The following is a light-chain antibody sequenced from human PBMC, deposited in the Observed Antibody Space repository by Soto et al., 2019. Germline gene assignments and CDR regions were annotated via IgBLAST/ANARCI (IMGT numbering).Light chain of an antibody. CDR1: QTISDN. CDR2: RAS. V-gene: IGKV3-15*01. Sequence: ETVMTQLPATLSLSPGERATLSCRASQTISDNLAGYQQKPGQAPGLIIFRASTRAAGVPARFSGSGSGTEFSLSISSLQSEDFAVYYCQQYNNWPRASFGGGTKVDIK. J-gene: IGKJ4*01. CDR3: QQYNNWPRAS.